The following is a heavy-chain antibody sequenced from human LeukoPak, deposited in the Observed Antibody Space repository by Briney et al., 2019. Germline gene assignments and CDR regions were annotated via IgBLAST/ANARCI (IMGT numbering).Heavy chain of an antibody. V-gene: IGHV3-48*02. J-gene: IGHJ4*02. CDR3: ARDLRGDY. CDR2: ISSSSSTI. CDR1: GFTLSSFS. Sequence: GGSPRLSCAASGFTLSSFSMNWVRQAPGKGLEWVSYISSSSSTIYYADSVKGRFTISRDNAKNSLYLQMNSLRDGDTALYYCARDLRGDYWGQGAPVAVSS.